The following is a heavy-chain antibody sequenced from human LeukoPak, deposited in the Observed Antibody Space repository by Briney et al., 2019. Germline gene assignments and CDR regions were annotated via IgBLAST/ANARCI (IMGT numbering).Heavy chain of an antibody. CDR3: AKGVTTGTPH. CDR2: VDPEDGET. D-gene: IGHD1-1*01. Sequence: GATVKVSCKVSGYTFTDYYMHWVQQAPGKGLEWMGLVDPEDGETIYAEKFQGRVTITADTSTDTAYMELSNLRSDDTAVYYCAKGVTTGTPHWGQGALVTVSS. J-gene: IGHJ4*02. V-gene: IGHV1-69-2*01. CDR1: GYTFTDYY.